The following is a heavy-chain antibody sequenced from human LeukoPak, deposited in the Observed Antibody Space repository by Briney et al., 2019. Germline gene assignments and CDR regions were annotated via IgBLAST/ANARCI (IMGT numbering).Heavy chain of an antibody. V-gene: IGHV4-34*01. CDR3: ARMDGTGFDP. CDR2: INHSGST. D-gene: IGHD6-19*01. J-gene: IGHJ5*02. Sequence: SETLSLTCAVYGVSFSGYYWSWIRQPPGKGLEWIGEINHSGSTNYNPSLKSRVTISVDTSKNQFSLKLSSVTAADTAVYYCARMDGTGFDPWGQGTLVTVSS. CDR1: GVSFSGYY.